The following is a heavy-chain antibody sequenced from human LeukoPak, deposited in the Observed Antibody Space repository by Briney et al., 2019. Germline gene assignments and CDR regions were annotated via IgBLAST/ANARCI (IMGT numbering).Heavy chain of an antibody. V-gene: IGHV3-23*01. CDR3: AKDMRGGSGSSDY. J-gene: IGHJ4*02. D-gene: IGHD3-10*01. CDR2: ISGSGGST. CDR1: GFTFSDYW. Sequence: GGSLRLSCAASGFTFSDYWMNWVRQAPGKGLEWVSAISGSGGSTYYADSVKGRFTISRDNSKNTLYLQMNSLRAEDTAVYYCAKDMRGGSGSSDYWGQGTLVTVSS.